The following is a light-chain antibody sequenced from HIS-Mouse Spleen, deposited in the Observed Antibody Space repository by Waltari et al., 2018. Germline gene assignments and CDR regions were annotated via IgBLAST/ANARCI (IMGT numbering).Light chain of an antibody. CDR2: KDS. CDR1: ALPKQY. CDR3: QSADSSGTYHVV. V-gene: IGLV3-25*03. J-gene: IGLJ2*01. Sequence: SYELTQPPSVSVSPGQTARITCSGDALPKQYAYWYQQKPGQAPVLVIYKDSARPSGIPGRFSGSSSGTTVTLTISGVQAEDEADYYCQSADSSGTYHVVFGGGTKLTVL.